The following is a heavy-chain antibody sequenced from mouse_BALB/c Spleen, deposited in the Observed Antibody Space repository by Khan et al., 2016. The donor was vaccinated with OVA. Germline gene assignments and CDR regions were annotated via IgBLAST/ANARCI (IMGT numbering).Heavy chain of an antibody. D-gene: IGHD1-1*01. CDR1: GYTFTSFW. CDR3: ARGGYGSPFAY. J-gene: IGHJ3*01. CDR2: IDPSKSET. Sequence: QVQLQQPGPELVRPGASVKMSCKASGYTFTSFWIHWVKQRPGQGLEWIGMIDPSKSETRLNQKFKDQATLTVDKSSNTAYMQLSRLTSEDSAVYYWARGGYGSPFAYWGQGTLVTVSA. V-gene: IGHV1S127*01.